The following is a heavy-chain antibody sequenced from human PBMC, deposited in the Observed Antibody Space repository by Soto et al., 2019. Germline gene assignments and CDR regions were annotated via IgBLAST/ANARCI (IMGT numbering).Heavy chain of an antibody. D-gene: IGHD2-15*01. CDR3: ARDLLNNGGKGLDY. J-gene: IGHJ4*02. Sequence: TFSDYYMSWIRQAPGKGLEWVSYISSSSSYTNYADSVKGRFTISRDNAKNSLYLQMNSLRAEDTAVYYCARDLLNNGGKGLDYWGQGTLVTVSS. V-gene: IGHV3-11*06. CDR2: ISSSSSYT. CDR1: TFSDYY.